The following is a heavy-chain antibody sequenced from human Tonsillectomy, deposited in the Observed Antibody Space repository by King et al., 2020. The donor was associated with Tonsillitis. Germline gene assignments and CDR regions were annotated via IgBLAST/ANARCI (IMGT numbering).Heavy chain of an antibody. CDR1: CGSISSSSYY. CDR3: ATSYDILTGYYTIDY. V-gene: IGHV4-39*07. D-gene: IGHD3-9*01. J-gene: IGHJ4*02. Sequence: QLQESGPGLVKPSETLSLTCTVSCGSISSSSYYWGWIRQPPGKGLEWIGSIYYSGSTYYNPSLKSRVTISVDTSKNQFSLKLSSVTAADTAVYYCATSYDILTGYYTIDYWGQGTLVTVSS. CDR2: IYYSGST.